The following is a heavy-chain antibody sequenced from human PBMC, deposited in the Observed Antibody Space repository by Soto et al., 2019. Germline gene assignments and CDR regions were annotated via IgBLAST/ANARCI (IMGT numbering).Heavy chain of an antibody. CDR1: GFTFSSYA. CDR3: ARDQSSRDGYKFIRPDY. Sequence: GGSLRLSCAASGFTFSSYAMHWVRQAPGKGLEWVAVISYDGTNKYYADSVKGRFTISRDNAKNSLYLQMNSLRAEDTAVYYCARDQSSRDGYKFIRPDYWGQGTPVTVSS. D-gene: IGHD5-12*01. CDR2: ISYDGTNK. J-gene: IGHJ4*02. V-gene: IGHV3-30-3*01.